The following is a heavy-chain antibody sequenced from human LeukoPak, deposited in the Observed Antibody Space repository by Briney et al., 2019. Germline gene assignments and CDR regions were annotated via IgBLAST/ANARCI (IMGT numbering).Heavy chain of an antibody. CDR1: GFTFSNYA. J-gene: IGHJ4*02. CDR3: AKVIQMVREVTPFDY. CDR2: IRSDGNNK. D-gene: IGHD3-10*01. V-gene: IGHV3-30*02. Sequence: PGGSLRLSFAASGFTFSNYAMHWVRQAPGKGLEWVAFIRSDGNNKYYADSVKGRFTITRDNFKNTLYLQMNSLRAEDTAVYYCAKVIQMVREVTPFDYWGRGTLVTVSS.